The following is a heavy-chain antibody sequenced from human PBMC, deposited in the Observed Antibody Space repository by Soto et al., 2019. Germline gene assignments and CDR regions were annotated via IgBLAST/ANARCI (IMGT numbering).Heavy chain of an antibody. Sequence: GGSLRLSCAASGFTFSSYAMSWVRQAPGKGLEWVSAISGSGGSTYYADSMKGRFTISRDNSKNTLYLQMNSLRAEDTAVYYCARGEYYYDSSGYLPGFSVSNWFDPWGQGTLVTVSS. J-gene: IGHJ5*02. CDR1: GFTFSSYA. D-gene: IGHD3-22*01. V-gene: IGHV3-23*01. CDR2: ISGSGGST. CDR3: ARGEYYYDSSGYLPGFSVSNWFDP.